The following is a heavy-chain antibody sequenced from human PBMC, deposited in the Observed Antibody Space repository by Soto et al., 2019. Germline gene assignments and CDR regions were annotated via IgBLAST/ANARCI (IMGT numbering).Heavy chain of an antibody. J-gene: IGHJ6*02. CDR2: IYYSGST. CDR1: GGSISSSSYY. CDR3: ARRRRAAAGTYWGMDV. V-gene: IGHV4-39*01. Sequence: TSETLSLTCTVSGGSISSSSYYWGWIRQPPGKGLEWIGSIYYSGSTYYNPSLKSRVTISVDTSKNQFSLKLSSVTAADTAVYYCARRRRAAAGTYWGMDVWGQGTTVTVS. D-gene: IGHD6-13*01.